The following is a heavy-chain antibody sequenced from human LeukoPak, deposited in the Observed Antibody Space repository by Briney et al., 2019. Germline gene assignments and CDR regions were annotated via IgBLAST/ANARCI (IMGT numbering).Heavy chain of an antibody. J-gene: IGHJ4*02. CDR3: ARDGYNYGNDY. Sequence: GGSLRLSCAASGFTFSSYWMHWVRQAPGKGLVWVSRINSDGSSTSYADSVKGRFTISRDNAKNSLYLQMNSLRAEDTAVYYCARDGYNYGNDYWGQGTLVTVSS. V-gene: IGHV3-74*01. CDR2: INSDGSST. D-gene: IGHD5-24*01. CDR1: GFTFSSYW.